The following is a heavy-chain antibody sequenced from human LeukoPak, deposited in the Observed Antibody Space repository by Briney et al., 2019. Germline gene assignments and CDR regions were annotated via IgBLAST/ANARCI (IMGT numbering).Heavy chain of an antibody. CDR3: TTAGGYYDFWSGYYEVDY. CDR1: GFTFSNAW. Sequence: GGSLRLPCAASGFTFSNAWMSWVRQTPGKGLEWVGRIKSKTDGGTTDYAAPVKGRFTISRDDSKNTLYLQMNSLKTEDTAVYYCTTAGGYYDFWSGYYEVDYWGQGTLVTVSS. V-gene: IGHV3-15*01. CDR2: IKSKTDGGTT. D-gene: IGHD3-3*01. J-gene: IGHJ4*02.